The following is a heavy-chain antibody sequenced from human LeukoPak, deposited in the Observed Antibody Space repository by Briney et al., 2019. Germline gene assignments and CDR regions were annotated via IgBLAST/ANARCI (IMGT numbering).Heavy chain of an antibody. CDR3: ARIDGYNAPLDY. Sequence: GASVKVSCKVSGYTLTELSMHWVRQAPGQGLEWMGRINPNSGGTNYAQKSQGRVTMTRDTSISTAYMELSRLRSDDTAVYYCARIDGYNAPLDYWGQGTLVTVSS. CDR1: GYTLTELS. V-gene: IGHV1-2*06. J-gene: IGHJ4*02. CDR2: INPNSGGT. D-gene: IGHD5-24*01.